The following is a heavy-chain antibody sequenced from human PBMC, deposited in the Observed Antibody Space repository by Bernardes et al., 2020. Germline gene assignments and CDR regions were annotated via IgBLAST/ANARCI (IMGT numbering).Heavy chain of an antibody. D-gene: IGHD3-10*01. CDR3: ASPVGSGSYYRHPDAFDI. Sequence: GESLKISCKGSGYSFTSYWIGWVRQMPGKGLEWMGIIYPGDSDTRYSPSFQGQVTISADKSISTAYLQWSSLKASDTAMYYCASPVGSGSYYRHPDAFDIWGQGTMVTVSS. J-gene: IGHJ3*02. CDR1: GYSFTSYW. CDR2: IYPGDSDT. V-gene: IGHV5-51*01.